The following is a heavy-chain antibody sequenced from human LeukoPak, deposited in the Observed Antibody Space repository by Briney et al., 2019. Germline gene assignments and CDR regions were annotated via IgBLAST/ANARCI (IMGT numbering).Heavy chain of an antibody. V-gene: IGHV3-7*01. CDR3: ARERKYDSNFDY. Sequence: GGSLRLSCAASGFTFRSYWMSWVRQAPGQGLEWVANIKQDGSEKYYVDSVKGRFTISRDNAKNSLYLQMNSLRDEDTAVYYCARERKYDSNFDYWGQGTLVTVSS. CDR1: GFTFRSYW. CDR2: IKQDGSEK. D-gene: IGHD1-1*01. J-gene: IGHJ4*02.